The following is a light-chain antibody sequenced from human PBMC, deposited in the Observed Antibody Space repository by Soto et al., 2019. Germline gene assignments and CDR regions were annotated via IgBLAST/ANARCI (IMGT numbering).Light chain of an antibody. CDR1: QSVSSY. Sequence: EIVMTQTPTTLSVFPLEIATLSCRASQSVSSYLAWYQQKPGQAPRLLIYGASSRATGIPDRFSGSGSGTDFTLTISRLETEDFAVYYCQQYGSSITFGQGTRLEIK. CDR3: QQYGSSIT. V-gene: IGKV3-20*01. J-gene: IGKJ5*01. CDR2: GAS.